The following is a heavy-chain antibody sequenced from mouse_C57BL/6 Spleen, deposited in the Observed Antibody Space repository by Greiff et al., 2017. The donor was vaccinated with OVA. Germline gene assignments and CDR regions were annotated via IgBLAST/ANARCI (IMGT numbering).Heavy chain of an antibody. J-gene: IGHJ2*01. D-gene: IGHD1-1*01. CDR1: GYTFTSYW. CDR3: AREKDYYGLDY. CDR2: IYPSDSET. V-gene: IGHV1-61*01. Sequence: QVHVKQPGAELVRPGSSVKLSCKASGYTFTSYWMDWVKQRPGQGLEWIGNIYPSDSETHYNQKFKDKATLTVDKSSSTAYMQLSSLTSEDSAVYYCAREKDYYGLDYWGQGTTLTVSS.